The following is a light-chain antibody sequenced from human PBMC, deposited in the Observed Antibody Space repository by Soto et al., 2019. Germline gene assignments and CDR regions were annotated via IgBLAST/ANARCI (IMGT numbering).Light chain of an antibody. CDR2: AAS. CDR1: QGISSY. V-gene: IGKV1-9*01. Sequence: IHLTQSPSSLSASVGDRVTITCRASQGISSYLAWYQQKPGKAPKLLIYAASTLQSGVPSRFSGSGSGTDFTLTISSLQPEDFATYYCQQLNSSPFTFGPGTKVDIK. CDR3: QQLNSSPFT. J-gene: IGKJ3*01.